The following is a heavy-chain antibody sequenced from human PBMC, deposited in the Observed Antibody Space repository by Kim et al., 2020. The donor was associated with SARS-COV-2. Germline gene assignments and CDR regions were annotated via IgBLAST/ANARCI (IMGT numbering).Heavy chain of an antibody. Sequence: SVKVSCKASGGTFSSYAISWVRQAPGQGLEWMGGIIPIFGTANYAQKFQGRVTITADESTSTAYMELSSLRSEDTAVYYCARARTAAAGTGDYYYGMDVWGQGTTVTVSS. D-gene: IGHD6-13*01. CDR2: IIPIFGTA. CDR1: GGTFSSYA. CDR3: ARARTAAAGTGDYYYGMDV. V-gene: IGHV1-69*13. J-gene: IGHJ6*02.